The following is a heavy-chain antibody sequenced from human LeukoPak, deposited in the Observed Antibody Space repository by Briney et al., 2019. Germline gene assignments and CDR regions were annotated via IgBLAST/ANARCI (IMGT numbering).Heavy chain of an antibody. CDR3: ARRDSSGWYNYYYGMDV. CDR1: GSTFSSYA. Sequence: PGGSLRLSCAASGSTFSSYAMHWVRQAPGKGLEWVAVISYDGSNKYYADSVKGRFTISRDSSKNTLYLQMNSLRAEDTAVYYCARRDSSGWYNYYYGMDVWGQGTTVTVSS. J-gene: IGHJ6*02. V-gene: IGHV3-30-3*01. D-gene: IGHD6-19*01. CDR2: ISYDGSNK.